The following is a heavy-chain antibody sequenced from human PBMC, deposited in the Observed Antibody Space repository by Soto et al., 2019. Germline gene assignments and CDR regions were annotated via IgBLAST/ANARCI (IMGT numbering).Heavy chain of an antibody. Sequence: GGSLRLSCAASGFTFSSYSMNWVRQAPGKGLEWVSYISSSSSTIYYADSVKGRFTISRDNAKNSLYLQMNSLRAEDTAVYYCARVGRTGTTDYWGQGTLVTVSS. J-gene: IGHJ4*02. CDR3: ARVGRTGTTDY. CDR1: GFTFSSYS. D-gene: IGHD1-7*01. V-gene: IGHV3-48*01. CDR2: ISSSSSTI.